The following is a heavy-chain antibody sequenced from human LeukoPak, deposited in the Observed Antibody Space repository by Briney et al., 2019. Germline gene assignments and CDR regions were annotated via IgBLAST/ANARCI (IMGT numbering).Heavy chain of an antibody. CDR2: IYISAST. V-gene: IGHV4-59*01. Sequence: PSETLSLTCTASGGSISNYYWSWIRQPPGKGLEWIGYIYISASTNYNPSPTSRDTISVDTSRNQLSLQLSSVNAPNTAVYSWARTSHPHGCSWLFDYWGQGTLVTVSS. CDR3: ARTSHPHGCSWLFDY. D-gene: IGHD6-13*01. J-gene: IGHJ4*02. CDR1: GGSISNYY.